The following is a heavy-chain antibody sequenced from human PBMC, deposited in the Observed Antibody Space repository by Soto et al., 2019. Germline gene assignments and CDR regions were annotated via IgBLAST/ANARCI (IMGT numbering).Heavy chain of an antibody. J-gene: IGHJ6*02. Sequence: QVQLQESGPGLVKSSETLSLTCNVSGGSITGTYYWNWIRQHPGKGLEWTGSIHYRGITYYNPSLKSRITISLDRSNNQFSLKLSSVTAADTAMYYCARVRDSFGLDVWGQGTTVTVSS. CDR2: IHYRGIT. V-gene: IGHV4-31*03. CDR1: GGSITGTYY. D-gene: IGHD2-15*01. CDR3: ARVRDSFGLDV.